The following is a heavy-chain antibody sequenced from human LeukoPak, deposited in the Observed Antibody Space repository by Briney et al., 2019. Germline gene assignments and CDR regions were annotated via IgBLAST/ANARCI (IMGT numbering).Heavy chain of an antibody. D-gene: IGHD5-18*01. CDR1: GFTFSSYA. J-gene: IGHJ4*02. V-gene: IGHV3-74*01. CDR3: ARGGYSYGYVNY. CDR2: INSDGSST. Sequence: PGGSLRLSCAASGFTFSSYAMSWVRQAPGKGLVWVSRINSDGSSTSYADSVKGRFTISRDNAKNTLYLQMNSLRAEDTAVYYCARGGYSYGYVNYWGQGTLVTVSS.